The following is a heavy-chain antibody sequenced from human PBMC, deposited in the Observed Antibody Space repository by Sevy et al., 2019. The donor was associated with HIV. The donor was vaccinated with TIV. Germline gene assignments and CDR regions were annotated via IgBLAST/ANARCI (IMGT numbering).Heavy chain of an antibody. V-gene: IGHV3-21*01. CDR3: ARDGGCTSTSCLLYFDY. J-gene: IGHJ4*02. CDR1: GFTFNNYY. D-gene: IGHD2-2*01. CDR2: ISSSSTYI. Sequence: GGSLRLSCAASGFTFNNYYMNWVRQAPGKGLEWVSSISSSSTYIYYADSVKGRFTISRDNAKNSLYLQMYSLRAEDTAVYYCARDGGCTSTSCLLYFDYWGQGTLVTVSS.